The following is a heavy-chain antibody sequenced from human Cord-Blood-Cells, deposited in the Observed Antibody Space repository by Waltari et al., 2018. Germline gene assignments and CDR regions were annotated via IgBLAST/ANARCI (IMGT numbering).Heavy chain of an antibody. CDR3: ARHEEEWELLDY. CDR2: INHSGST. V-gene: IGHV4-34*01. CDR1: GGSFSGYY. D-gene: IGHD1-26*01. J-gene: IGHJ4*02. Sequence: QVQLQQWGAGLLKPSETLSLTCAVYGGSFSGYYWIWIRQPPGKGLEWIGEINHSGSTNYNPSLKSRVTISVDTSKNQFSLKLSSVTAADTAVYYCARHEEEWELLDYWGQGTLVTVSS.